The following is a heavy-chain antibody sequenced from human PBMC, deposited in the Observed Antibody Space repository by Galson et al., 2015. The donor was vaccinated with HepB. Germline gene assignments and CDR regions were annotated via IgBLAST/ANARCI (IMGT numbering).Heavy chain of an antibody. Sequence: SVKVSCKASGGTFSSYAISWVRQAPGQGLEWMGIINPSGGSTSYAQKFQGRVTMTRDTSTSTVYMELSSLRSEDTAVYYCAIETNLVGYWGQGTLVTVSS. CDR1: GGTFSSYA. J-gene: IGHJ4*02. CDR3: AIETNLVGY. V-gene: IGHV1-46*01. CDR2: INPSGGST. D-gene: IGHD2-15*01.